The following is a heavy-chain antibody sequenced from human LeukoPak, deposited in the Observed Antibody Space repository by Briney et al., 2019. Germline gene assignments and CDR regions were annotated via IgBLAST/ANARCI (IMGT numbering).Heavy chain of an antibody. CDR3: ARGLPYSGSSMGY. CDR2: ISSSGSTI. CDR1: GFTFSSYE. Sequence: GGSLRLSCAASGFTFSSYEMNWVRQDPGKGLEWVSYISSSGSTIYYADSVKGRFTTSRDNAKNSLYLQMNSLRAEDTAVYYCARGLPYSGSSMGYWGQGTLVTVSS. J-gene: IGHJ4*02. D-gene: IGHD1-26*01. V-gene: IGHV3-48*03.